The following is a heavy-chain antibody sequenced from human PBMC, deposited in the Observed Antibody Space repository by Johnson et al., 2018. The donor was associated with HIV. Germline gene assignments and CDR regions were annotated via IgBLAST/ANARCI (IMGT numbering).Heavy chain of an antibody. D-gene: IGHD1-26*01. CDR1: GFTVGTKY. V-gene: IGHV3-66*01. CDR2: IYSGGLT. CDR3: TRVREYSGSLGAFDI. Sequence: VQLVESGGGLVQPGGSLRLSCVASGFTVGTKYMSWIRQAPGKGLEWVSVIYSGGLTYYAQSVKGRFTISRDASKNSMYLQMNSLKTEDTAVYYCTRVREYSGSLGAFDIWGQGTMVTVSS. J-gene: IGHJ3*02.